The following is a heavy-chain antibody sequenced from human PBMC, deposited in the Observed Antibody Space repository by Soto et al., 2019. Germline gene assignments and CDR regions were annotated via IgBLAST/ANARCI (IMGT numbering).Heavy chain of an antibody. J-gene: IGHJ6*02. Sequence: SETLSLTCTVSGGSISSGGYYWSWIRQHPGKGLEWIGYIYYSGSTYYNPSLKSRVTISVDTSKNQFSLKLSSVTAADTAVYYCARDRYGSGSYYYEYYYYYYGMDVWGQGTTVTVSS. CDR2: IYYSGST. CDR1: GGSISSGGYY. D-gene: IGHD3-10*01. CDR3: ARDRYGSGSYYYEYYYYYYGMDV. V-gene: IGHV4-31*03.